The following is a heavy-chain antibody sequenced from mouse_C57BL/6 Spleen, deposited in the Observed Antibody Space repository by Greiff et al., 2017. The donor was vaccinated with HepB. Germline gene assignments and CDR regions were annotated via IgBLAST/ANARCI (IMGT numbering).Heavy chain of an antibody. CDR2: IDPNSGGT. J-gene: IGHJ1*03. CDR3: ARVHYYGSSYPYWYFDV. Sequence: QVHVKQSGAELVKPGASVKLSCKASGYTFTSYWMHWVKQRPGRGLEWIGRIDPNSGGTKYNEKFKSKATLTVDKPSSTAYMQLSSLTSEDSAVYYCARVHYYGSSYPYWYFDVWGTGTTVTVSS. V-gene: IGHV1-72*01. CDR1: GYTFTSYW. D-gene: IGHD1-1*01.